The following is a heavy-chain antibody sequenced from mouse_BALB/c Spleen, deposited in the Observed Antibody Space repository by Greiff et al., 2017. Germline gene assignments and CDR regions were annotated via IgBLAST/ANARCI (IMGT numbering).Heavy chain of an antibody. J-gene: IGHJ4*01. CDR3: ARPDLPLYAMDY. Sequence: QVQLQQSGPELVKPGASVKISCKASGYAFSSSWMNWVKQRPGQGLEWIGRIYPGDGDTNYNGKFKGKATLTADKSSSTAYMQLSSLTSVDSAVYFCARPDLPLYAMDYWGQGTSVTVSS. CDR1: GYAFSSSW. V-gene: IGHV1-82*01. CDR2: IYPGDGDT. D-gene: IGHD6-1*01.